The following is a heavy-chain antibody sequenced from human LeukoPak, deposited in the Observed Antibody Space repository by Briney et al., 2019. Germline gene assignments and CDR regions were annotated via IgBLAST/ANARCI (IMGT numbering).Heavy chain of an antibody. J-gene: IGHJ4*02. V-gene: IGHV3-21*01. Sequence: PGGSLRLSCAASRFTFSSYSMNWVRQAPGKGLEWVSSISSSSSYIYYADSVKGRFTISRDNAENSLYLQMNSLRAEDTAVYYCARGRRNGFDYWGQGTLVTVSS. D-gene: IGHD1-1*01. CDR2: ISSSSSYI. CDR1: RFTFSSYS. CDR3: ARGRRNGFDY.